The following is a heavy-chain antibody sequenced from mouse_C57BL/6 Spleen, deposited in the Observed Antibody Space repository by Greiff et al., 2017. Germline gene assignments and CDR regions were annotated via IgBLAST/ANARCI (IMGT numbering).Heavy chain of an antibody. CDR1: GFTFSDFY. V-gene: IGHV7-1*01. D-gene: IGHD2-1*01. CDR3: ARDNGNHGVFAY. CDR2: SRNKANDYTT. J-gene: IGHJ3*01. Sequence: EVQLVESGGGLVQSGRSLRLSCATSGFTFSDFYMEWVRQAPGKGLEWIAASRNKANDYTTEYSASVKGRFTVSRDTSQSILYLQMNAMRAEDTAIYYCARDNGNHGVFAYWGQGTLVTVSA.